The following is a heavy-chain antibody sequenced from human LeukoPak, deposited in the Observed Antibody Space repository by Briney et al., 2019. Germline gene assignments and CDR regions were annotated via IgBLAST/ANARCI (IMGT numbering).Heavy chain of an antibody. CDR1: GGSISSNSYY. J-gene: IGHJ4*02. CDR2: IYYSGST. CDR3: ARIGGVVVTAPFDY. Sequence: EPSETLSLTCAVSGGSISSNSYYWGWIRQPPGKGLEWIGYIYYSGSTNYNPSLKSRVTISVDTSKNQFSLKLSSVTAADTAVYYCARIGGVVVTAPFDYWGQGTLVTVSS. D-gene: IGHD2-21*02. V-gene: IGHV4-61*05.